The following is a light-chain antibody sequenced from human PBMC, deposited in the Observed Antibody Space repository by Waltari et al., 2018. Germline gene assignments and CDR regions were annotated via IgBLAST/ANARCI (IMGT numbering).Light chain of an antibody. CDR3: LQYYSYPGT. Sequence: DVQMTQSPASVSASVGDRVTITCRARLGINHYLAWFQQKPGKAPRSLIYAASTLQSGAPSTFSGSGSGTQFALTISSLQPEDFGTYYCLQYYSYPGTFGPGTRVDI. V-gene: IGKV1-16*01. J-gene: IGKJ3*01. CDR1: LGINHY. CDR2: AAS.